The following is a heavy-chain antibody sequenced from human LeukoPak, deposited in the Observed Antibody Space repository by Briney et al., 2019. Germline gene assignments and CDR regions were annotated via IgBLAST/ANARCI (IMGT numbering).Heavy chain of an antibody. J-gene: IGHJ6*03. CDR1: GFTFSSYW. Sequence: GGSLRLSCAASGFTFSSYWMIWVRQAPGKGLEWVANINQDGSEKFYVDSVRGRFTISRDNAKNSLYLQMNSLRAEDTAVYYCARVNSGYDYYYYYYMGVWGKGTTVTVSS. D-gene: IGHD5-12*01. V-gene: IGHV3-7*01. CDR3: ARVNSGYDYYYYYYMGV. CDR2: INQDGSEK.